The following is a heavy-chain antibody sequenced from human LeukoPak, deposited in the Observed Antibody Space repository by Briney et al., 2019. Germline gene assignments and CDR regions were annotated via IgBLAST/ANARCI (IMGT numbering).Heavy chain of an antibody. CDR3: TRRYSGSYPHAFDI. Sequence: GGALRLSCAASGFTFSGSAMHWVRQASGKGLEWVGRIRSKANSYATAYAASVKGRFTISRDDSTNTAYLQMNSLKTEDTAVYYCTRRYSGSYPHAFDIWGQGTMVTVSS. J-gene: IGHJ3*02. D-gene: IGHD1-26*01. CDR1: GFTFSGSA. V-gene: IGHV3-73*01. CDR2: IRSKANSYAT.